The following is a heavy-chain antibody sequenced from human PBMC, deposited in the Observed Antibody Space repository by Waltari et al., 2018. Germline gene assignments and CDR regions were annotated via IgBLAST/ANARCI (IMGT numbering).Heavy chain of an antibody. CDR1: GGSFGTYA. CDR3: AKRIVGGPFD. J-gene: IGHJ3*01. CDR2: IIPSFGKP. D-gene: IGHD1-26*01. V-gene: IGHV1-69*12. Sequence: QVLLVQSGADVRRPGSSVKVSCEASGGSFGTYAITWVRQAPGQGLEWIAGIIPSFGKPNYAQKFQDRVKVAADELTRTAFMELSSLRPDDTAVYYCAKRIVGGPFD.